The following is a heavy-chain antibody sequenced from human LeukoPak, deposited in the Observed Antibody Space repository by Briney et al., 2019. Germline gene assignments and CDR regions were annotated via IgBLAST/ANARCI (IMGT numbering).Heavy chain of an antibody. Sequence: SETLSLTCTVSGGSISSGGYYWSWIRQHPGKGLEWIGYIYYSGSIYYNPSLKSRVTISVDTSKNQFSLKLSSVTAADTAVYYCARVENTAMVYYFDYWGQGTLVTVSS. J-gene: IGHJ4*02. CDR2: IYYSGSI. CDR3: ARVENTAMVYYFDY. V-gene: IGHV4-31*03. D-gene: IGHD5-18*01. CDR1: GGSISSGGYY.